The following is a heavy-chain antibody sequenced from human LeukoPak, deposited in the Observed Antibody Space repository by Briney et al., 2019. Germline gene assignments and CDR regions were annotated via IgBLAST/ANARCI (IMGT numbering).Heavy chain of an antibody. D-gene: IGHD5-18*01. Sequence: PGGSLRLSCAASGFTFSSYGMHWVRQAPGKGLEWVAFIRYDGSNNYYADSVKGRFTISRDNAKNSLYLQMNSLRAEDTAVYYCARAADTAMEGLDYWGQGTLVTVSS. CDR3: ARAADTAMEGLDY. CDR2: IRYDGSNN. CDR1: GFTFSSYG. V-gene: IGHV3-30*02. J-gene: IGHJ4*02.